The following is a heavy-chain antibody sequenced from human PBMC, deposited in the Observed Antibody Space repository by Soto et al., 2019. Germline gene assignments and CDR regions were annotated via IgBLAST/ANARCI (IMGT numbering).Heavy chain of an antibody. CDR1: GGTFSRHS. Sequence: SVKVSCKASGGTFSRHSISWVRQAPGQGLEWMGGIIPIFGTANYAQKFQGRVTITADKSTSTAYMELSSLRSEDTAVYYCATFTGGSQNWFDPWGQGTLVTVSS. CDR3: ATFTGGSQNWFDP. D-gene: IGHD3-10*01. CDR2: IIPIFGTA. J-gene: IGHJ5*02. V-gene: IGHV1-69*06.